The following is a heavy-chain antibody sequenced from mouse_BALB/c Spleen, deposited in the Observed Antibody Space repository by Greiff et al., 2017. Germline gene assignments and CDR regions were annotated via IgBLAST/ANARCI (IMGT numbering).Heavy chain of an antibody. CDR3: ARSPTMITPYAMDY. D-gene: IGHD2-4*01. V-gene: IGHV5-17*02. CDR2: ISSGSSTI. J-gene: IGHJ4*01. CDR1: GFTFSSFG. Sequence: EVQLVESGGGLVQPGGSRKLSCAASGFTFSSFGMHWVRQAPEKGLEWVAYISSGSSTIYYADTVKGRFTISRDNPKNTLFLQMTSLRSEDTAMYYCARSPTMITPYAMDYWGQGTSVTVSS.